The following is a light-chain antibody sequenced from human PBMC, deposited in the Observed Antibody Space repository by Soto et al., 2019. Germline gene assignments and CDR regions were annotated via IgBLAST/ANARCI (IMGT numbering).Light chain of an antibody. CDR2: EVN. V-gene: IGLV2-8*01. CDR3: TSYAAGKNVV. CDR1: SSDVGNYNY. Sequence: QSALTQPPSASGSPGQSVTISCTGTSSDVGNYNYVSWYQQYPGKAPKLMIYEVNKRPSGVPDRFSGSKSGNTASLTVSGLKAADEADYYCTSYAAGKNVVFGGGTKLTVL. J-gene: IGLJ2*01.